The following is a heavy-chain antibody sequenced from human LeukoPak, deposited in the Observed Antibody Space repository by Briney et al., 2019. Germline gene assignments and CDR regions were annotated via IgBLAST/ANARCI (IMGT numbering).Heavy chain of an antibody. CDR1: GFTFSTYW. CDR3: ARDDYYYDSSGYAT. V-gene: IGHV3-11*01. J-gene: IGHJ4*02. D-gene: IGHD3-22*01. Sequence: GGSLRLSCSASGFTFSTYWMSWVRQAPGKGLEWVSYISSSGSTIYYADSVKGRFTISRDNAKNSLYLQMNSLRAEDTAVYYCARDDYYYDSSGYATWGQGTLVTVSS. CDR2: ISSSGSTI.